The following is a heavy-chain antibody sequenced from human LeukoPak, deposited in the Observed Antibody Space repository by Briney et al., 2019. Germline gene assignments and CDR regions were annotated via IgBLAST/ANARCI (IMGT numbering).Heavy chain of an antibody. J-gene: IGHJ3*02. V-gene: IGHV3-21*01. CDR1: GFTFNKYT. CDR2: ISTSSSYI. D-gene: IGHD5-12*01. Sequence: GGSLRLSCAASGFTFNKYTMNWVRQAPGKGLEWVSSISTSSSYIYYADSVKGRFTISRDNAKNSLYLQMNGLRAEDTAVYYCARSGRGYDDAFDIWGQGTMVTVSS. CDR3: ARSGRGYDDAFDI.